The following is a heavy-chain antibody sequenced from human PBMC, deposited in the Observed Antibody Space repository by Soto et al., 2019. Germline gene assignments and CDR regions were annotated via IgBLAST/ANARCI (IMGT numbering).Heavy chain of an antibody. V-gene: IGHV3-23*01. CDR1: GFTFTSYA. CDR3: AKIYRSCTYSNCYSRSPPDS. D-gene: IGHD2-15*01. Sequence: EVQLLDSGGGLVQPGGSLRLSCVASGFTFTSYAMTWVRQLPGKGLEWVSSVTNTGGITHYANSVKGRFTISRDNSKNTVYLQMNSLRAADTAIYYCAKIYRSCTYSNCYSRSPPDSWGQGTLVTVSA. J-gene: IGHJ5*01. CDR2: VTNTGGIT.